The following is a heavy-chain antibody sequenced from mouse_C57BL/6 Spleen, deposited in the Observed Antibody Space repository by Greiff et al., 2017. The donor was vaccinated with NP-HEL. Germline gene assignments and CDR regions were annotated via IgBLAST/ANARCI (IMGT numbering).Heavy chain of an antibody. V-gene: IGHV1-53*01. D-gene: IGHD1-1*01. Sequence: QVQLQQSGTELVKPGASVKLSCKASGYTFTSYWMHWVKQRPGQGLEWIGNINPSNGGTNYNEKFKSKATLTVDKSSSTAYMQLSSLTSEDSAVYYCARNYYGSSYTWYFDVWGTGTTVTVSS. CDR2: INPSNGGT. J-gene: IGHJ1*03. CDR1: GYTFTSYW. CDR3: ARNYYGSSYTWYFDV.